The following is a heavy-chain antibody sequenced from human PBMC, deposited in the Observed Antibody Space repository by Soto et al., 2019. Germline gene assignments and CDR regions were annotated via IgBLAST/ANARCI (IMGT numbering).Heavy chain of an antibody. J-gene: IGHJ6*02. Sequence: EVQLLESGGGLVQPGGSLRLSCAASGLTFSSHAMSWVRQAPGKGLQWVSAISGSGGVTYYADSVKGRFTISRDNSRNTRYLHMTSLRAEDTAVYYCAKNITVTTPHYGMDVWGQGTTVTVSS. CDR1: GLTFSSHA. D-gene: IGHD4-17*01. CDR2: ISGSGGVT. CDR3: AKNITVTTPHYGMDV. V-gene: IGHV3-23*01.